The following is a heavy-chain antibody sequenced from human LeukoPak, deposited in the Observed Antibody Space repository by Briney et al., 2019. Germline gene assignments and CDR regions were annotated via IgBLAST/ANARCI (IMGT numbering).Heavy chain of an antibody. D-gene: IGHD2-15*01. CDR2: IKQDGSEK. J-gene: IGHJ3*02. Sequence: PGGSLRLSCAASGFTFSSYWMSWVRQAPGKGLEWVANIKQDGSEKYYVDSVKGRFTISRDNAKNSLYLQMNSLRAEDTAVYYCARDSCSGGSCYSGAFDIWGQGTMVTVSS. CDR3: ARDSCSGGSCYSGAFDI. CDR1: GFTFSSYW. V-gene: IGHV3-7*01.